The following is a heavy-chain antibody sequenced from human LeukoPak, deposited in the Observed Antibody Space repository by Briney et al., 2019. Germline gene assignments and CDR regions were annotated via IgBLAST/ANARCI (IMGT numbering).Heavy chain of an antibody. CDR1: GGSISSGDYY. V-gene: IGHV4-30-4*08. Sequence: SQTLSLTCTVSGGSISSGDYYWSWIRQPPGKGLEWIGYIYYSGSTYYNPSLKSRVTISVDTSKNQFSLKLSSVTAADTAVYYCARDPGGSGNYSFLDYWGQGTLVTVSS. J-gene: IGHJ4*02. CDR2: IYYSGST. CDR3: ARDPGGSGNYSFLDY. D-gene: IGHD3-22*01.